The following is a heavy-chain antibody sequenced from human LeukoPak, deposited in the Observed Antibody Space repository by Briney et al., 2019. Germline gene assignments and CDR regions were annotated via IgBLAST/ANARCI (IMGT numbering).Heavy chain of an antibody. J-gene: IGHJ4*02. Sequence: GGSLRLSCAASGFSVSSSYMYWVRQASGKGLEWVSFFYRGDSTYYAESVRGRFTISRDNSKNTLYLLMNSLIPEDTAVYYCAREVVSIPSYFDSWGQGTLVTVSS. CDR3: AREVVSIPSYFDS. CDR2: FYRGDST. CDR1: GFSVSSSY. V-gene: IGHV3-53*01. D-gene: IGHD2-21*01.